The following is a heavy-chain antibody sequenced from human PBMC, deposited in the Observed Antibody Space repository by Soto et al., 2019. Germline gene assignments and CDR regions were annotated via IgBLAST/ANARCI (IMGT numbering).Heavy chain of an antibody. CDR3: ARLGTGYYSYFDY. Sequence: PWETLSLTCTVSGGSISSYYWSWIRQPPGKGLEWIGYIYYSGSTNYNPSLKSRVTISVDTSKNQFSLKLSSVTAADTAVYYCARLGTGYYSYFDYWGQGTLVTVSS. V-gene: IGHV4-59*01. D-gene: IGHD3-9*01. J-gene: IGHJ4*02. CDR2: IYYSGST. CDR1: GGSISSYY.